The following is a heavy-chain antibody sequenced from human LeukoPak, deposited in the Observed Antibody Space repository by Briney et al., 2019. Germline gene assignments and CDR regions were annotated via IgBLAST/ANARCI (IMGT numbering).Heavy chain of an antibody. CDR1: GYTFTGYY. V-gene: IGHV1-2*02. Sequence: ASVKVSCKASGYTFTGYYMHWVRQAPGQGLEWMGWINPNSGGTNYAQKFQGRVTMTRDTSNSTAYMELSRLRSDDTAVYYCARAWRGRGYCSGGSCPDAFDIWGQGTMVTVSS. D-gene: IGHD2-15*01. CDR2: INPNSGGT. CDR3: ARAWRGRGYCSGGSCPDAFDI. J-gene: IGHJ3*02.